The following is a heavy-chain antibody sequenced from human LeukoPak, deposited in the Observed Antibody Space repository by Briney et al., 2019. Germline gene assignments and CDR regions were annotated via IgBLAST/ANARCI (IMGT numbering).Heavy chain of an antibody. CDR2: ISYDGSNK. Sequence: GGSLRLSCAASGFTFSSYGMHWVRQAPGKGLEWVAVISYDGSNKYYADSVKGRFTISRDNSKNTLYLQMNSLRAEDTAVYYCAKDRAMYYYGSRSYSVWGQGTLVTVSS. V-gene: IGHV3-30*18. CDR1: GFTFSSYG. CDR3: AKDRAMYYYGSRSYSV. J-gene: IGHJ4*02. D-gene: IGHD3-10*01.